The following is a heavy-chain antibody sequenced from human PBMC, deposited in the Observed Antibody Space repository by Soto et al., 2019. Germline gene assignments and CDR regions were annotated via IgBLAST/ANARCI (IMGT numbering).Heavy chain of an antibody. CDR1: GYAFTSYN. CDR2: INPSGCRT. J-gene: IGHJ4*02. D-gene: IGHD3-22*01. V-gene: IGHV1-46*01. CDR3: ARPQNYYDSSGYDY. Sequence: ASVKVSCKVTGYAFTSYNMHWVRHAPVQGKERMRIINPSGCRTSYTQKYQGRVTMARDTSTSTDNMEQSSLRSEDLAVYYCARPQNYYDSSGYDYSGQGTLVTVSS.